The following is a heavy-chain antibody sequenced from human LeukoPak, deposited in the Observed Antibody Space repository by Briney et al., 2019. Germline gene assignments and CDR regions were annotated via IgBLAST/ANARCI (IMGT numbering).Heavy chain of an antibody. CDR1: GFTFSYFS. V-gene: IGHV3-48*01. J-gene: IGHJ4*02. D-gene: IGHD6-13*01. CDR3: ARTIACDY. Sequence: GGSLRLSCAASGFTFSYFSMNWVRQAPGKGLEWVSYISNSSSTIYYADSVKGRFTVSRDNAKNSLYLQMNSLRAEDTAMYYCARTIACDYWGQGTLVTVSS. CDR2: ISNSSSTI.